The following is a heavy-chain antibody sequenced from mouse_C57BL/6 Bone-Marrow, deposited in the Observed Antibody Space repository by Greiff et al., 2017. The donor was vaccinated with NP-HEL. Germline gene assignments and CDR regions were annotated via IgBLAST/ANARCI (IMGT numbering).Heavy chain of an antibody. CDR3: ARLKYDYSAWFAY. CDR1: GYTFTDYY. D-gene: IGHD2-4*01. Sequence: EVQLQQSGPELVKPGASVKISCKASGYTFTDYYMNWVKQSHGKSLEWIGDINPNNGGTSYNQKFKGKATLTVDKSSSTAYMELRSLTSEDSAVYYCARLKYDYSAWFAYWGQGTLVTVSA. CDR2: INPNNGGT. V-gene: IGHV1-26*01. J-gene: IGHJ3*01.